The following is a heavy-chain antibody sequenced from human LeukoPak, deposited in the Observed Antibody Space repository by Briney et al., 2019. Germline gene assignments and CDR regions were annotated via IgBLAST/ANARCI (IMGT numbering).Heavy chain of an antibody. CDR2: TYPGDSDT. CDR1: GYSFTGYW. Sequence: SGESLKISCKGSGYSFTGYWIGWVRQMPGKGLEWMGITYPGDSDTRYSPSFQGQVTISADKSISTAYLQWSSLKASDTAMYYCARRIVGAQTHCFDYWGQGTLVTVSS. CDR3: ARRIVGAQTHCFDY. D-gene: IGHD1-26*01. J-gene: IGHJ4*02. V-gene: IGHV5-51*01.